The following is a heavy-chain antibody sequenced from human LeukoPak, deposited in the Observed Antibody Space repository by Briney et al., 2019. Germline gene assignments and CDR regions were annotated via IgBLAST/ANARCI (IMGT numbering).Heavy chain of an antibody. Sequence: PGGSLRLSCAASGFTFSSYGMSWVRQAPGKGLEWVSAISGSGGSTYYADSVKGRFTISRDNSKNSLYLQMNSLRAEDTAVYYCARGGIAVAGTSNYYYYYYMDVWGKGTTVTVSS. D-gene: IGHD6-19*01. CDR1: GFTFSSYG. V-gene: IGHV3-23*01. CDR2: ISGSGGST. CDR3: ARGGIAVAGTSNYYYYYYMDV. J-gene: IGHJ6*03.